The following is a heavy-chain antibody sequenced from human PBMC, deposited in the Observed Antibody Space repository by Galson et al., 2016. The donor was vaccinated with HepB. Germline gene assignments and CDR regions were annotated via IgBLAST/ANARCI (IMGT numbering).Heavy chain of an antibody. CDR3: ARDGDYGDPTD. V-gene: IGHV1-18*01. CDR1: GYTFTTYG. D-gene: IGHD4-17*01. CDR2: ISVYNGNR. J-gene: IGHJ4*02. Sequence: SVKVSCKASGYTFTTYGISWVRQAPGQGLEWMGWISVYNGNRNFAQKLQGRDTMTTDTSTSTVYMELRSLRSDDTAVYYCARDGDYGDPTDWGQGTLVTVSS.